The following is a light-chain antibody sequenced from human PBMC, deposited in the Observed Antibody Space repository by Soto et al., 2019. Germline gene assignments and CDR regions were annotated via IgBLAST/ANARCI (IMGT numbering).Light chain of an antibody. Sequence: EIVLTQSPGTLSLSPGERATLSCRASQSVSSSYLAWYQQKPGQAPRLLIYGASSRATGIPDGVSGSGSGTDFALSSSRLEGEDFAVYYCQQYGSSGPREFTFGPGTKVDIK. J-gene: IGKJ3*01. V-gene: IGKV3-20*01. CDR2: GAS. CDR3: QQYGSSGPREFT. CDR1: QSVSSSY.